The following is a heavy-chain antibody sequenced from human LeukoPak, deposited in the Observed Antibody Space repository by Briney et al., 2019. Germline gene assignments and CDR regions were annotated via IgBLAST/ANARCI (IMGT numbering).Heavy chain of an antibody. CDR2: TYYSGST. CDR1: SGSISSYY. Sequence: SETLSLTCTVSSGSISSYYWSWIRQPPGKGLEWIGYTYYSGSTSYNPSLKSRVTISVDTSKNQFSLKLSSVTAADTAVYYCARGKTYYDISKDAFDIWGQGTMVTVSS. D-gene: IGHD3-22*01. CDR3: ARGKTYYDISKDAFDI. J-gene: IGHJ3*02. V-gene: IGHV4-59*01.